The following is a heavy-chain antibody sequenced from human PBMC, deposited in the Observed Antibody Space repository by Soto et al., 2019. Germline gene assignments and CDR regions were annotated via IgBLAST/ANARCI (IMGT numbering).Heavy chain of an antibody. J-gene: IGHJ6*02. Sequence: KPSETLSLTCTVSGGSISSSSYYWGWIRQPPGQGLAWIGSIYYSGSTYYNPSLKSRVTISVDTSKNQFSLKLSSVTAADTAVYYCARTVSYYFSMAVLGQGTTVTF. V-gene: IGHV4-39*01. CDR1: GGSISSSSYY. D-gene: IGHD3-16*02. CDR2: IYYSGST. CDR3: ARTVSYYFSMAV.